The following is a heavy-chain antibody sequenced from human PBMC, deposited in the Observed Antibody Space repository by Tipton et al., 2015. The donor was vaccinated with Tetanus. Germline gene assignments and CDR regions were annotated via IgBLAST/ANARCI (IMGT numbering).Heavy chain of an antibody. CDR3: ARDHRLSASYAGWFDP. CDR1: GGSMSSHY. V-gene: IGHV4-59*11. CDR2: IYYSGGT. Sequence: TLSLTCSVSGGSMSSHYWSWIRQPPGKGLEWIGYIYYSGGTKYNPSLKSRVTISVDTSKKQLSLKLSSVTAADTAVYYCARDHRLSASYAGWFDPWGQGTLVTVSS. D-gene: IGHD1-26*01. J-gene: IGHJ5*02.